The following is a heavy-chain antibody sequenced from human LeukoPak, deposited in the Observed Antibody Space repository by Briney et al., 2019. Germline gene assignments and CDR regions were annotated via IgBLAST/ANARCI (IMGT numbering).Heavy chain of an antibody. V-gene: IGHV1-2*02. D-gene: IGHD3-10*01. CDR2: INPNSGGA. CDR3: ARNVLLWFGELLYRTYYYGMDV. Sequence: GASVKVSCKASGYTFSVYYMHWVRQAPGQGLEWMGWINPNSGGATSAQKFQGRVTLTSDTSISTAYMELSRLGSDDTAVYYCARNVLLWFGELLYRTYYYGMDVWGQGTTVTVSS. J-gene: IGHJ6*02. CDR1: GYTFSVYY.